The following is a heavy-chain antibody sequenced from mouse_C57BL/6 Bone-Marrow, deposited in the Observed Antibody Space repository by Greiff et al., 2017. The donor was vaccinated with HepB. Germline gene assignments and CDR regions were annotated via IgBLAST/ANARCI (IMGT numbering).Heavy chain of an antibody. D-gene: IGHD2-1*01. CDR2: ISDGGSYT. Sequence: EVQLVESGGGLVKPGGSLKLSCAASGFTFSSYAMSWVRQTPEKRLEWVATISDGGSYTYYPDNVKGRFTISRDNAKNNLYLQMSHLKSEDTAMYYCARVDYGNYDAMDYWGQGTSVTVSS. V-gene: IGHV5-4*01. CDR3: ARVDYGNYDAMDY. CDR1: GFTFSSYA. J-gene: IGHJ4*01.